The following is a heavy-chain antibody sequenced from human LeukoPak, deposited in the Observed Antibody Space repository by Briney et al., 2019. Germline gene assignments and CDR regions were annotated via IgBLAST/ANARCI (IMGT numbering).Heavy chain of an antibody. CDR1: GFTXXSYG. CDR2: IWYDGSNK. Sequence: LRLSCAASGFTXXSYGMHWVRQAPGKGLEWVAVIWYDGSNKYYADSVRGRFTISRDNSKNTLYLQMNSLRAEDTAVYYCARNYDFWSGYYTGLDYWGQGTLVTVSS. V-gene: IGHV3-33*01. J-gene: IGHJ4*02. CDR3: ARNYDFWSGYYTGLDY. D-gene: IGHD3-3*01.